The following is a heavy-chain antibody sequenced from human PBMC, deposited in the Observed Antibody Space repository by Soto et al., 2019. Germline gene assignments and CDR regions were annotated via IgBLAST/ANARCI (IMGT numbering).Heavy chain of an antibody. D-gene: IGHD3-10*01. CDR1: GGSFSGYY. J-gene: IGHJ6*02. CDR2: INHSGST. V-gene: IGHV4-34*01. CDR3: ARVRRGITMVRRVTPYGMDV. Sequence: PSETLSLTCAVYGGSFSGYYWSWIRQPPGKGLEWIGEINHSGSTNYNPSLKSRVTISVDTSKNQFSLKLSSVTAADTAVYYCARVRRGITMVRRVTPYGMDVWGQGTTVTVSS.